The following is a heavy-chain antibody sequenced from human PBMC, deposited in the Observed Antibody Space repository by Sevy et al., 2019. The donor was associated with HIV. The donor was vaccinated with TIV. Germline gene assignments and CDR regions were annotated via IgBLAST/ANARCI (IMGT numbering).Heavy chain of an antibody. CDR2: IYYTGST. CDR3: ARGRLIVARERWFDP. CDR1: GASMRSGTYY. D-gene: IGHD5-12*01. J-gene: IGHJ5*02. Sequence: SETLSLTCTVSGASMRSGTYYWSWIRQHPGKGLEWIGYIYYTGSTYYNPSLKSRVIISLDASKNQFSLKLRSVTAADTAVYYCARGRLIVARERWFDPWGQGTLVTVSS. V-gene: IGHV4-31*03.